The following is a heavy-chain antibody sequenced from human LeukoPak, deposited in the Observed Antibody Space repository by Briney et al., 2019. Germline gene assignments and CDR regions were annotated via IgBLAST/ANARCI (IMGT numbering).Heavy chain of an antibody. CDR3: ARLNRGWGSFDY. CDR1: GGSISSSSYY. V-gene: IGHV4-39*01. D-gene: IGHD3-16*01. CDR2: IYYSGST. J-gene: IGHJ4*02. Sequence: KPSETLSLTCTVSGGSISSSSYYWGWIRQPPGKGLEWIGSIYYSGSTYYNPSLKSRVTISVDTSKNQFSLKLSSVTAADTAVYYCARLNRGWGSFDYWGQGTLVTVSS.